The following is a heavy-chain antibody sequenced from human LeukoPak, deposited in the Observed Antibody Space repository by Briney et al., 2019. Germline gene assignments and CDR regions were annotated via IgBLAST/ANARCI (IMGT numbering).Heavy chain of an antibody. J-gene: IGHJ4*02. CDR2: ISGSGGST. V-gene: IGHV3-23*01. CDR1: GFTFSSYA. Sequence: GGSLRLSCAASGFTFSSYAMSWVRQAPGKGLEWVSAISGSGGSTYYADSVKGRFTISRDNSKNTLYLQMNSLRAEDTAVYYCAKSYDFWSSSWGKTQYYFDYWGQGTLVTVSS. D-gene: IGHD3-3*01. CDR3: AKSYDFWSSSWGKTQYYFDY.